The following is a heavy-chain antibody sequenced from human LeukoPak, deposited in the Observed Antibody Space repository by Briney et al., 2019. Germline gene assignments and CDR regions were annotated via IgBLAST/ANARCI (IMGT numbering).Heavy chain of an antibody. V-gene: IGHV3-30*02. Sequence: PGGSLRLSCAASGFTFSSYGMHWVRQAPGKGLEWVAFIRYDGSNKYYADSVKGRFTISRDNSKNTLYLQMNSLRAEDTAVYYCAREGYCSSTSCYSSYYFDYWGQGTLVTVSS. J-gene: IGHJ4*02. D-gene: IGHD2-2*02. CDR2: IRYDGSNK. CDR3: AREGYCSSTSCYSSYYFDY. CDR1: GFTFSSYG.